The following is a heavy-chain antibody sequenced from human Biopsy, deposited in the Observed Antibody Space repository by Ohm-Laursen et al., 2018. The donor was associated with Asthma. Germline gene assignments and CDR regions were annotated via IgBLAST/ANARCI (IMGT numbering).Heavy chain of an antibody. CDR2: IYRNGDT. Sequence: SQTLSLTCGVSGDSIDSGDYSWTWIRQSPGVGLEWIGYIYRNGDTHYNPTLKNRVTISIDRSKNQFSLRLRSVTAADTAVYYCARGWNCGGDCYSLDYWGQGTLVTVSS. CDR1: GDSIDSGDYS. J-gene: IGHJ4*02. D-gene: IGHD2-21*02. V-gene: IGHV4-30-2*06. CDR3: ARGWNCGGDCYSLDY.